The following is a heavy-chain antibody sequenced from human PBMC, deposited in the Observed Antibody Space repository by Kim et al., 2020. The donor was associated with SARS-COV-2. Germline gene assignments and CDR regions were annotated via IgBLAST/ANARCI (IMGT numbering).Heavy chain of an antibody. CDR1: GGSVSSGSYY. D-gene: IGHD6-19*01. CDR3: ARERAVAGIIGRFDP. V-gene: IGHV4-61*01. CDR2: IYYSGST. Sequence: SETLSLTCTVSGGSVSSGSYYWSWIRQPPGKGLEWIGYIYYSGSTNYNPSLKSRVTISVDTSKNQFSLKLSSVTAADSAVYYCARERAVAGIIGRFDPWGQGTLVTVSS. J-gene: IGHJ5*02.